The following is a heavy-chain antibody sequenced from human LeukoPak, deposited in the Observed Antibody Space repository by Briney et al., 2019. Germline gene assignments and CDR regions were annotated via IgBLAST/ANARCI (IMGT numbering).Heavy chain of an antibody. Sequence: GGFLRLSCAASGFTFSGYTMNWVRQAPGKGLEWVSYVTGSSTTIYYADSVKGRFTISRDNAKNSLYLQVNSLRDEDTAVYYCARRGVNFYFDYWGQGTLVTVSS. D-gene: IGHD3-10*01. CDR2: VTGSSTTI. V-gene: IGHV3-48*02. CDR1: GFTFSGYT. CDR3: ARRGVNFYFDY. J-gene: IGHJ4*02.